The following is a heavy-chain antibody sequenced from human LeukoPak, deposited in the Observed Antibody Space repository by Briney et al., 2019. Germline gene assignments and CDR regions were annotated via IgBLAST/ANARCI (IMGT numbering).Heavy chain of an antibody. D-gene: IGHD1-26*01. CDR3: ASYVVGAADY. V-gene: IGHV3-72*01. J-gene: IGHJ4*02. CDR2: IRNKANSYTT. Sequence: PGGSLRLSCAASGFTFSDHYFDWVRQAPGKGLEWVGRIRNKANSYTTDYAASVKGRFTISRDESKNSLYLQMHSLKTEDTAVYYCASYVVGAADYWGQGTLVTVSS. CDR1: GFTFSDHY.